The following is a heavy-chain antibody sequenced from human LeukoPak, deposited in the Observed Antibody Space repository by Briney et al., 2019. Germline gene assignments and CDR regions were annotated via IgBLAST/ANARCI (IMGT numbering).Heavy chain of an antibody. CDR1: GLTFSSYA. CDR2: ISYDGSNK. J-gene: IGHJ6*02. V-gene: IGHV3-30*14. CDR3: ARDQILTMVRGVIRLYGMDV. Sequence: PGRSLRLSCAASGLTFSSYAMHWVRQAPGKGLEWVAVISYDGSNKYYADSVKGRFTISRDNSKNTLYLQMNSLRAEDTAVYYCARDQILTMVRGVIRLYGMDVWGQGTTVTVSS. D-gene: IGHD3-10*01.